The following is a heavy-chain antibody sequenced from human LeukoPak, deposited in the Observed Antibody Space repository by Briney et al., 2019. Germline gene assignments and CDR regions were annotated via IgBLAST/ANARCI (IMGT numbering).Heavy chain of an antibody. D-gene: IGHD3-22*01. V-gene: IGHV3-74*01. CDR3: ARGPQNYDSSGYLNY. J-gene: IGHJ4*02. Sequence: GGSLRLFCAASGFTFRSYWMHWVRQAPGKGLVWVSRINSDGSSTSYADSVKGRFTISRDNAKNTLFLQTNSLRAEDTAVYYCARGPQNYDSSGYLNYWGQGTLVTVSS. CDR2: INSDGSST. CDR1: GFTFRSYW.